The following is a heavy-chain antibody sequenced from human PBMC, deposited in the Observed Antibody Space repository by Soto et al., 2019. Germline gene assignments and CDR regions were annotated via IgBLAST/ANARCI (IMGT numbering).Heavy chain of an antibody. CDR3: ASDQAHSSSWYAGYYGMDV. CDR2: ISYDGSNK. Sequence: PVGSLRLSCAASGFTFSSYGMHWVRQAPGKGLEWVAVISYDGSNKYYADSVKGRFTISRDNSKNTLYLQMNSLRAEDTAVYYCASDQAHSSSWYAGYYGMDVWGQGTTVTVSS. D-gene: IGHD6-13*01. V-gene: IGHV3-30*03. CDR1: GFTFSSYG. J-gene: IGHJ6*02.